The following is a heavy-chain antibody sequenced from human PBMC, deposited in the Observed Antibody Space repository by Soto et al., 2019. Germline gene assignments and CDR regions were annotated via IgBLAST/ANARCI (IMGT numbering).Heavy chain of an antibody. Sequence: QVQLVQSGTEVKKPGSSVRVSCKASGGSLNNYSLNWVRQAPGQGLVWMGGIIAVFGLIKYEPKFEGRLNITADKSTATAYMELNNLKYEDTAVYFCARGFFGLVGFFFGMDVWGQGTTVTVSS. D-gene: IGHD3-3*01. CDR1: GGSLNNYS. CDR3: ARGFFGLVGFFFGMDV. J-gene: IGHJ6*02. V-gene: IGHV1-69*17. CDR2: IIAVFGLI.